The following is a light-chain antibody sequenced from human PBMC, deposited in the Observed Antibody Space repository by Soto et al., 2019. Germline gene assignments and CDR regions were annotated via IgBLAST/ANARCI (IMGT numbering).Light chain of an antibody. Sequence: EIVLTQSPATLSLSPGNRATLSCRASQSVSSYLAWYQQKPGQAPRLLIYDASTRATGIPARFSGSGSETDFTLTTTGLEPEDFAVYYCHQRSDWPSTFGGGTKVEIK. CDR1: QSVSSY. CDR3: HQRSDWPST. CDR2: DAS. V-gene: IGKV3-11*01. J-gene: IGKJ4*01.